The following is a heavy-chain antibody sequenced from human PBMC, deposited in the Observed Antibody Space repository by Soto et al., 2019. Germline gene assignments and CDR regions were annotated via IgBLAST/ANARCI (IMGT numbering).Heavy chain of an antibody. CDR1: GFTFSNSW. CDR2: IKSKTDGGTI. V-gene: IGHV3-15*01. Sequence: GGSLRLSGAASGFTFSNSWMSWVRQAPGKGLEWVGRIKSKTDGGTIYYAAPVKGRFTISRDDSKNTLYLQMNSLKTEDTAVYYCTTGGINAFDXWGQGTIVPVS. J-gene: IGHJ3*02. CDR3: TTGGINAFDX.